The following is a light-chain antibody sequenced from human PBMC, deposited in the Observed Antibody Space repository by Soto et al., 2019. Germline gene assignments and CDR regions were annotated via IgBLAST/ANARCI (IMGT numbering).Light chain of an antibody. Sequence: DIQMTQSPSSLSASVGDRVTITCQASQDISNYLNWYQQKPGKAPKLLIYDASNLETGVPSRFSGSGSGTAFAFTISSLQPEDIATYYCQQYDNLRRTFGQGTKVEIK. CDR3: QQYDNLRRT. CDR1: QDISNY. V-gene: IGKV1-33*01. CDR2: DAS. J-gene: IGKJ1*01.